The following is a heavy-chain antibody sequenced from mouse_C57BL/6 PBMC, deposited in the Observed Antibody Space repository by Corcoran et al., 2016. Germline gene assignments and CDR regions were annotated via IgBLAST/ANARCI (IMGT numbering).Heavy chain of an antibody. CDR1: GYTFTDYY. Sequence: EVQLQQSGPVLVKPGASVKMSCKASGYTFTDYYMNWVKQSHGKSLEWIGVINPYNGGTSYNQKFKGKATLTVDKSSSTAYMELNSLTSEDSAVYYCARLDDYFDYWGQGTTLTVSS. CDR3: ARLDDYFDY. CDR2: INPYNGGT. J-gene: IGHJ2*01. V-gene: IGHV1-19*01. D-gene: IGHD2-2*01.